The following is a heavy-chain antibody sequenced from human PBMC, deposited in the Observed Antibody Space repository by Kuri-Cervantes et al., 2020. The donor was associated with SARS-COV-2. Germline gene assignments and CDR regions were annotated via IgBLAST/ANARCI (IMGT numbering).Heavy chain of an antibody. V-gene: IGHV3-23*01. D-gene: IGHD4-17*01. J-gene: IGHJ5*02. CDR1: GFTFSNYG. CDR3: AKATGLGWFDP. Sequence: GGSLRLSCAASGFTFSNYGMTWVRQAPGRGLERVSAISGSGGSTYYADSVKGRFTISRDNSKNTLYLQMNSLRAEDTAVYYCAKATGLGWFDPWGQGTLVTVSS. CDR2: ISGSGGST.